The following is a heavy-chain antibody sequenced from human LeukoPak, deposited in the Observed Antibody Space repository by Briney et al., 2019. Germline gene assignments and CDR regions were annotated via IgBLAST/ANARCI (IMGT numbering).Heavy chain of an antibody. Sequence: SGGSLRLSCTASGFTFSNAWMSWVRQAPGKGLEWVGRIKSKADGGTTDYAAPVKGRFTISRDDSKNTLYLQVNSLKTEDTAVYYCTTEYYASGALTPIDYWGQGTLVTVST. CDR3: TTEYYASGALTPIDY. CDR2: IKSKADGGTT. CDR1: GFTFSNAW. V-gene: IGHV3-15*01. D-gene: IGHD2/OR15-2a*01. J-gene: IGHJ4*02.